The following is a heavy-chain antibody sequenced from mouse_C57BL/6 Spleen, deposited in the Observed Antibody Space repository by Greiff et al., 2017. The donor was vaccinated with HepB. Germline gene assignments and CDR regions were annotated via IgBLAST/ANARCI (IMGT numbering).Heavy chain of an antibody. Sequence: QVQLQQSGAELVRPGASVTLSCKASGYTFTDYEMHWVKQTPVHGLEWIGAIDPETGGTAYNQKFKGKAILTADKSSSTAYMELRSLTSEDSAVYYCTRWGGNLYYYAMDYWGQGTSVTVSS. J-gene: IGHJ4*01. CDR1: GYTFTDYE. CDR2: IDPETGGT. D-gene: IGHD2-1*01. CDR3: TRWGGNLYYYAMDY. V-gene: IGHV1-15*01.